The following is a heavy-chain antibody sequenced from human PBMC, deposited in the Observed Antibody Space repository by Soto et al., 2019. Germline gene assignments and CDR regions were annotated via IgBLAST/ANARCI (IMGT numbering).Heavy chain of an antibody. Sequence: FGPTPVNPTQPLTLTCTSSGFSLSTSRVGVGWIRQPPGKALEWLALIYWDDDNHYSPSLKSRLTITKDTSKNQVVLTMTNMDPVDTATYYCAHSFDPYYFDYWGQGTLVTVSS. J-gene: IGHJ4*02. CDR3: AHSFDPYYFDY. CDR2: IYWDDDN. D-gene: IGHD3-9*01. CDR1: GFSLSTSRVG. V-gene: IGHV2-5*02.